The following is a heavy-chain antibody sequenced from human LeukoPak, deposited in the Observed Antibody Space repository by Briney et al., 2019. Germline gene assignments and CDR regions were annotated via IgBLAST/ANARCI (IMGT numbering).Heavy chain of an antibody. D-gene: IGHD3-10*01. CDR1: GFTFSSYG. Sequence: PGRSLRLSCAASGFTFSSYGMHWVRQAPGKGLEWVAVISYDGSNKYYADSVKGRFTISRDNSKNTLYLQMNSLRAEDTAVYYCAKALLLLFGESRWERGFDYWGREPWSPSPQ. V-gene: IGHV3-30*18. J-gene: IGHJ4*02. CDR3: AKALLLLFGESRWERGFDY. CDR2: ISYDGSNK.